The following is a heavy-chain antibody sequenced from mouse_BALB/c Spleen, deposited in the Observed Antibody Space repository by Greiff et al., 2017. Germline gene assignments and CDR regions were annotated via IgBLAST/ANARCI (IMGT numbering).Heavy chain of an antibody. J-gene: IGHJ1*01. V-gene: IGHV2-2*02. CDR2: IWSGGST. CDR1: GFSLTSYG. Sequence: VKLVESGPGLVQPSQSLSITCTVSGFSLTSYGVHWVRQSPGKGLEWLGVIWSGGSTDYNAAFISRLSISKDNSKSQVFFKMNSLQANDTAIYYCARMGNGNYWYFDVWGAGTTVTVSS. CDR3: ARMGNGNYWYFDV. D-gene: IGHD2-1*01.